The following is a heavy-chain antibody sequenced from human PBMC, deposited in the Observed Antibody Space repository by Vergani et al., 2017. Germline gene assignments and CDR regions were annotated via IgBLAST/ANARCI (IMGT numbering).Heavy chain of an antibody. Sequence: EVQLVESGGGLVQPGGSLRLSCAASGFTFSSYAMSWVRQAPGKGLEWVSYISSSGSTIYYADSVKGRFTISRDNAKNSLYLQVNSLRAEDPAVYYCAREGGGGWEPQNFDYWGQGTLVTVSS. CDR1: GFTFSSYA. CDR2: ISSSGSTI. D-gene: IGHD1-26*01. J-gene: IGHJ4*02. V-gene: IGHV3-48*04. CDR3: AREGGGGWEPQNFDY.